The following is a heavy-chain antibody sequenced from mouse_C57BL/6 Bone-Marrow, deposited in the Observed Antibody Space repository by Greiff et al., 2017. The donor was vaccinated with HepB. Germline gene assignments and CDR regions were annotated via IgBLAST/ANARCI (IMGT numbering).Heavy chain of an antibody. CDR2: IWSGGST. CDR1: GFSLTSYG. D-gene: IGHD2-3*01. CDR3: ARKGPSYDGYSYWYFDV. V-gene: IGHV2-2*01. Sequence: QVQLKESGPGLVQPSQSLSITCTVSGFSLTSYGVHWVRQSPGKGLEWLGVIWSGGSTDYNAAFISRLSISKDNSKSQVFFKMNSLQADDTAIYYCARKGPSYDGYSYWYFDVWGTGTTVTVSS. J-gene: IGHJ1*03.